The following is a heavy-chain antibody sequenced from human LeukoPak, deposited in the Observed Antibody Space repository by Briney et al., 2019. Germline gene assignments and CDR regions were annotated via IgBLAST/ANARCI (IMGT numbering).Heavy chain of an antibody. J-gene: IGHJ3*02. D-gene: IGHD1-7*01. Sequence: PSETLSLTCTVSGGSISSGSYYWSWIRQPAGKGLEWIGRVYTSGSTHYNPSLKTRLAMSVDTSKNQFSLKLSSVTAAGTAVYYCARLITGTTTAFDIWGQGTMVTVSS. CDR3: ARLITGTTTAFDI. CDR2: VYTSGST. V-gene: IGHV4-61*02. CDR1: GGSISSGSYY.